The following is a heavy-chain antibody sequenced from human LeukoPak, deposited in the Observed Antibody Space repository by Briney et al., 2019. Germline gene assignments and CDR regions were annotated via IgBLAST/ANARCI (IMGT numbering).Heavy chain of an antibody. V-gene: IGHV3-21*01. D-gene: IGHD2-2*01. CDR2: ISSGSSFK. J-gene: IGHJ5*02. CDR1: GFIFSTYS. Sequence: GESLRLSCAASGFIFSTYSMNWVRQAPGKGLEWVSSISSGSSFKYYADSVKGRFTISRDNAKNSLYLQMNSLRAEDTAVYYCARAPDIVVVPAAPPRGTGWFDPWGQGTLVTVSS. CDR3: ARAPDIVVVPAAPPRGTGWFDP.